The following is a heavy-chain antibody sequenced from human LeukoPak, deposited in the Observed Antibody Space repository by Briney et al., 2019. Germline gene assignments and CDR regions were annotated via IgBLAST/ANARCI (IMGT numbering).Heavy chain of an antibody. J-gene: IGHJ4*02. Sequence: GGSLRLSCAASGFTFSSYAMSWVRQAPGKGLEWVSTISGSGGSTYYADSVKGRFTISRDNSKNTLYLQMNSLRGEDTAVYYCAKVSTVVVVAAILNSFDYWGQGTLVTVSS. D-gene: IGHD2-15*01. CDR1: GFTFSSYA. CDR2: ISGSGGST. CDR3: AKVSTVVVVAAILNSFDY. V-gene: IGHV3-23*01.